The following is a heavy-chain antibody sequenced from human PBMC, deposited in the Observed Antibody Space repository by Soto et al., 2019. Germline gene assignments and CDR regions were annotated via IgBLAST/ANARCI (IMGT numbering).Heavy chain of an antibody. Sequence: PGGSLRLSCAASGFTVSSYYMSWARQAPGKGLEWVSVIYSGNTGTTYYAGSVKGRFTISRDNSKNTLYLQMSSLRAEDTAVYYCARGELGYWDNWFDPWGQGTLVTVSS. J-gene: IGHJ5*02. CDR2: IYSGNTGTT. V-gene: IGHV3-66*01. CDR1: GFTVSSYY. CDR3: ARGELGYWDNWFDP. D-gene: IGHD2-15*01.